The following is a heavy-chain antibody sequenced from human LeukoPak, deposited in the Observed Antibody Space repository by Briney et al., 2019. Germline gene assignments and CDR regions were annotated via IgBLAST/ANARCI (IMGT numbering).Heavy chain of an antibody. Sequence: PSETLSLTCAVYGGSFSGYYWSWIRQPPGKGLEWIGEINHSGSTNYNPSLKSRVTISVDTSKNQFPLKLSSVTAADTAVYYCARERNIVVVPAAGYGMDVWGQGTTVTVSS. CDR1: GGSFSGYY. D-gene: IGHD2-2*01. J-gene: IGHJ6*02. CDR3: ARERNIVVVPAAGYGMDV. CDR2: INHSGST. V-gene: IGHV4-34*01.